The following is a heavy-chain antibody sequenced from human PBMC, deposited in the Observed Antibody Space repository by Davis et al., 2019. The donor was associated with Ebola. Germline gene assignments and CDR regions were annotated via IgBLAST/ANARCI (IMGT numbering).Heavy chain of an antibody. CDR2: IKEDGSDT. J-gene: IGHJ4*02. CDR1: GFTFSDYW. D-gene: IGHD5-18*01. Sequence: PGGSLRLSCAASGFTFSDYWMTWVRQAPGKGLERVANIKEDGSDTNYVDSVKGRFTISKDNARNSLYLQMNSLKAEDTALYYCARDNSRKFDYWGRGTLVTVSS. CDR3: ARDNSRKFDY. V-gene: IGHV3-7*03.